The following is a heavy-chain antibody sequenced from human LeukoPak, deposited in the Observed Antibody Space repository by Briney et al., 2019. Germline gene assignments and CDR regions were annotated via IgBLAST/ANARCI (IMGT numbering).Heavy chain of an antibody. D-gene: IGHD3-3*01. CDR1: GYTFTSYD. J-gene: IGHJ5*02. V-gene: IGHV1-8*03. Sequence: ASVKVSCKASGYTFTSYDINWVRQATGQGLEWMGWTNPNSGNTGYAQKFQGRVTITRNTSISTAYMELSSLRSEDTAVYYCARGPPYDFWSGYYLDWFDPWGQGTLVTVSS. CDR2: TNPNSGNT. CDR3: ARGPPYDFWSGYYLDWFDP.